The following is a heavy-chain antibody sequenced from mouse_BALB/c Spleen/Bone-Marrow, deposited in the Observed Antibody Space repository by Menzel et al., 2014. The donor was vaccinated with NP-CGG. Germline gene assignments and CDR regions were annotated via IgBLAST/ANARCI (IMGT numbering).Heavy chain of an antibody. Sequence: EVQPQQSGAELVKPGASVKLSCTASGFNIKDAYMHWVKQRPEQGLEWIGRIDPANGNTKYDPKFQGKATITADTSSNTAYLQLSSLTSEDTAVYCCASYYYGRYFDVWGAGTTVTVSS. D-gene: IGHD1-1*01. J-gene: IGHJ1*01. CDR2: IDPANGNT. V-gene: IGHV14-3*02. CDR1: GFNIKDAY. CDR3: ASYYYGRYFDV.